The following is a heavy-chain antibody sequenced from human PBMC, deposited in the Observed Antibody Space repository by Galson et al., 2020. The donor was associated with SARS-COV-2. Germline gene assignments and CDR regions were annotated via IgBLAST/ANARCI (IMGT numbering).Heavy chain of an antibody. Sequence: SQTLSVTCAISGDSISSNSAAWHWIRQSPSRGLEWLGRTYYRSHWYYDYAVSVAGRMTISPETSKNQFSLQLNSVTPEDTAVYYCARSSTATAAAFDYWGHGTVVTVSS. J-gene: IGHJ4*03. CDR1: GDSISSNSAA. CDR2: TYYRSHWYY. D-gene: IGHD2-2*01. CDR3: ARSSTATAAAFDY. V-gene: IGHV6-1*01.